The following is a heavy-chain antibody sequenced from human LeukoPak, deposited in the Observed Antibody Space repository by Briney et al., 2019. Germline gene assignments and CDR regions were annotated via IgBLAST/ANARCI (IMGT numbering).Heavy chain of an antibody. J-gene: IGHJ4*02. CDR1: GYTFTSYD. V-gene: IGHV1-8*01. Sequence: ASVKVSCKASGYTFTSYDINWVRQATGQGLEWMGWMNPNSGNTGYAQTFQGRVTLTRNTSISTAYMELSSLKSEDTAVYYCARGLNSGWFDFDSWGQGTLVTVSS. D-gene: IGHD6-19*01. CDR3: ARGLNSGWFDFDS. CDR2: MNPNSGNT.